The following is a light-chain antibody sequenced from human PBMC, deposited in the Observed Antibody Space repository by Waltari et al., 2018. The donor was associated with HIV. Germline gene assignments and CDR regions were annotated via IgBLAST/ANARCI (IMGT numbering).Light chain of an antibody. CDR3: SSYTSSSTLV. CDR1: ISVARRYNY. Sequence: QSALTPPASVSGSPGQSITLSRTGAISVARRYNYVPWSQQHPGKAPKLMIYDVSNRPSGVSNRFSGSKSGNTASLTISGLQAEDEADYYCSSYTSSSTLVFGGGTKLTVL. V-gene: IGLV2-14*01. J-gene: IGLJ2*01. CDR2: DVS.